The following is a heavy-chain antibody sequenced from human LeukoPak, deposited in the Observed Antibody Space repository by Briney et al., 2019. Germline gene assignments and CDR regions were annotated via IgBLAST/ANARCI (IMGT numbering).Heavy chain of an antibody. V-gene: IGHV3-30*18. J-gene: IGHJ6*04. Sequence: PGRAPRLSCATPRFTLSSYGMHWGRQAPGKGLEGVAVISYDGSNKYYADSVKGRFTISRDNSKNTLYLQMNSLRAEDTAVYYCAKDYYGYGMDVWGKGTTVTVSS. CDR2: ISYDGSNK. CDR1: RFTLSSYG. CDR3: AKDYYGYGMDV.